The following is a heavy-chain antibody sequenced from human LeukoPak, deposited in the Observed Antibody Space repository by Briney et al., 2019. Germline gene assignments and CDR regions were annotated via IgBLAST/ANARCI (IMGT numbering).Heavy chain of an antibody. CDR1: GFTFSSYG. Sequence: PGGSLRLSCAASGFTFSSYGMHWVRQAPGKGLEWVAFIRYDGSNKYYADSVKGRFTISRDNSKNTLYLQMNSLRAEDTAVYYCAKDIRDRRYSSGRTYGGFDPWGQGTLVTVSS. D-gene: IGHD6-19*01. CDR2: IRYDGSNK. CDR3: AKDIRDRRYSSGRTYGGFDP. V-gene: IGHV3-30*02. J-gene: IGHJ5*02.